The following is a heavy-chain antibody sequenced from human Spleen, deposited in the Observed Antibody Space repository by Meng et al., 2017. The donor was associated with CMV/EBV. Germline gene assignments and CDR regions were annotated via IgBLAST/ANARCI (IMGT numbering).Heavy chain of an antibody. CDR3: ARDRGQDNGDFYFDY. V-gene: IGHV3-30-3*01. CDR1: GFTFSNYA. CDR2: MSYDGDNK. J-gene: IGHJ4*02. D-gene: IGHD4-17*01. Sequence: GGSLRLSCAASGFTFSNYAMHWVRQAPGKGLEWVAVMSYDGDNKYYADFVKGRFTISRDKAKNSLFLQMSGLRAEDTAVYFCARDRGQDNGDFYFDYWGQGTLVTVSS.